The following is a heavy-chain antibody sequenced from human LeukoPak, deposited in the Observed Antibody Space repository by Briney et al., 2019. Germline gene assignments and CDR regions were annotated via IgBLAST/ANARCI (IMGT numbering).Heavy chain of an antibody. CDR1: GFTFSSYG. D-gene: IGHD3-10*02. Sequence: AGSLRLSCAASGFTFSSYGMHWLRQAPGKGLEWLAVISDDGTYKYSADSVKGRFTISRDNSKNTLYLQMNSLRAEDTAVYYCARVYNYVLDYWGQGTLVTVSS. J-gene: IGHJ4*02. V-gene: IGHV3-30*03. CDR3: ARVYNYVLDY. CDR2: ISDDGTYK.